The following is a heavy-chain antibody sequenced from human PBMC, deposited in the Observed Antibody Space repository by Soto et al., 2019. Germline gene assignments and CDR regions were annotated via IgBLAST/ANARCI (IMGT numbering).Heavy chain of an antibody. V-gene: IGHV3-23*01. CDR3: AKVRRVDFLSGYPHRRYYYYYMDV. Sequence: PGGSLRLSCAASGFTFSSYAMSWVRQAPGKGLEWVSAISGSGGSTYYADSVKGRFTISRDNSKNTLYLQMNSLRAEDTAVYYCAKVRRVDFLSGYPHRRYYYYYMDVWGKGTTVTVSS. CDR1: GFTFSSYA. D-gene: IGHD3-3*01. J-gene: IGHJ6*03. CDR2: ISGSGGST.